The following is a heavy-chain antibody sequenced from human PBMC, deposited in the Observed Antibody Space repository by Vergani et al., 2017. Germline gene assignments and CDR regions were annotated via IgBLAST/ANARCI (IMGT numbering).Heavy chain of an antibody. CDR2: IIPILGIA. D-gene: IGHD3-22*01. J-gene: IGHJ4*02. CDR1: GGTFSSYA. CDR3: ARSHYYDSSGYYPFDY. Sequence: QVQLVQSGAEVKKPGSSVKVSCKASGGTFSSYALSWVRQAPGQGLEWMGRIIPILGIANYAQKFQGRVTITADKSTSTAYMELSSLRSEDTAVYYCARSHYYDSSGYYPFDYWGQGTLVTVSS. V-gene: IGHV1-69*04.